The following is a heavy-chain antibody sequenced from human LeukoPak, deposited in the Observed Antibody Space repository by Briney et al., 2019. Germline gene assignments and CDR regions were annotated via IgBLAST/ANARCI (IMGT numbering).Heavy chain of an antibody. Sequence: GSLRLSCAASGSTFSSYWMRWVRQAPGKGLVGVSRINSDGSGTNDADSVKGRFSIYRDNAKNTLYLQMNSLRAEDTAVYYCARTRYGGNNYFDYWGQGSLVTVSS. J-gene: IGHJ4*02. CDR1: GSTFSSYW. CDR2: INSDGSGT. CDR3: ARTRYGGNNYFDY. V-gene: IGHV3-74*01. D-gene: IGHD4-23*01.